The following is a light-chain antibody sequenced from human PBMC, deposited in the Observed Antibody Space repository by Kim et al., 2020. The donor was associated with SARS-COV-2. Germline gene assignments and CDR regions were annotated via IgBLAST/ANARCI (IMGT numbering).Light chain of an antibody. CDR2: DSS. Sequence: EILLTQSPATLSLSPGERATLSCRASQSVSTYLAWYQQKPGQAPRLLIYDSSTRAPGIPARFVGSGSGTDFTLTITSLDPEDFAVYYCQQRSDWPPLTFGGGTKLEIK. V-gene: IGKV3-11*01. CDR3: QQRSDWPPLT. J-gene: IGKJ4*01. CDR1: QSVSTY.